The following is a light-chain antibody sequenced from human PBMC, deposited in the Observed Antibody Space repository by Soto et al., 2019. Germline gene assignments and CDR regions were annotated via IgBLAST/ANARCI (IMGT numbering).Light chain of an antibody. Sequence: IVLTESPATLSVSPWERATLPCTASQSVRFTYLAWYQQRPGQAPRLLMYGASSRATGVPPRFSGSGSGTEFALTISSLQPEDFATYYCLQHHTYPWTFGQGTKVEI. CDR1: QSVRFTY. J-gene: IGKJ1*01. CDR3: LQHHTYPWT. V-gene: IGKV3D-7*01. CDR2: GAS.